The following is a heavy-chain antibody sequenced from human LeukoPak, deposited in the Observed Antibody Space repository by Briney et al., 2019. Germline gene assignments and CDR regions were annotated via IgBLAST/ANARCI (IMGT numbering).Heavy chain of an antibody. J-gene: IGHJ6*02. CDR3: AKTMVSATHYYYYGMDV. CDR1: GFTFSNYA. V-gene: IGHV3-23*01. D-gene: IGHD2-15*01. Sequence: GGSLRLSCAASGFTFSNYAMNWVRQAPGQGLEWVSAISANGFSTYYADSLKGRFTISRYNSGNTLYLQMNSLRAEDTAVYYCAKTMVSATHYYYYGMDVWGPGTTVTVSS. CDR2: ISANGFST.